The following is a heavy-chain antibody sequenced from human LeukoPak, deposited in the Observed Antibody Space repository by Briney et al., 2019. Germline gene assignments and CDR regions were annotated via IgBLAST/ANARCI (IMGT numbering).Heavy chain of an antibody. CDR3: AKDNDGYNEGGAFDI. D-gene: IGHD5-24*01. V-gene: IGHV3-48*04. CDR1: GFTFSTYS. Sequence: PGGSLRLSCAASGFTFSTYSMNWIRQAPGKGLEWVSYISGSSTTIYYADSVKGRFTISRDNAKNSLYLQMNSLRAEDTALYYCAKDNDGYNEGGAFDIWGQGTMVTVSS. J-gene: IGHJ3*02. CDR2: ISGSSTTI.